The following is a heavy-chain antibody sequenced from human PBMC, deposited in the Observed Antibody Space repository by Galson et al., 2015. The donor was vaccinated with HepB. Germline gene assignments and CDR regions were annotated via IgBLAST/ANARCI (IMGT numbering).Heavy chain of an antibody. CDR2: ISSSGSTI. D-gene: IGHD6-19*01. J-gene: IGHJ6*02. CDR1: TFIFSTYS. CDR3: ARDSASGYSGGWYPLGGMDV. V-gene: IGHV3-48*04. Sequence: SLRLSCAASTFIFSTYSMNWVRQAPGKGPEWVSYISSSGSTIYYADSVKGRFTISRDNAKNSLYLQMNSLRAEDTAVYYCARDSASGYSGGWYPLGGMDVWGQGTTVTVSS.